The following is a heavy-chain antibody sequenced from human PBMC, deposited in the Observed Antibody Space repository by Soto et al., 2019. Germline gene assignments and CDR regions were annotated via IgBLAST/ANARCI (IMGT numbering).Heavy chain of an antibody. CDR3: AREDAARIERWFDA. CDR1: GGSIISASYS. J-gene: IGHJ5*02. D-gene: IGHD6-6*01. V-gene: IGHV4-31*11. CDR2: IYSSGST. Sequence: SETLSLTCAVSGGSIISASYSWNWIRQSPGRGLEWIGHIYSSGSTYYNPSLKSRVSISVDTSNNQFSLKLTSVTAADTAVYFCAREDAARIERWFDAWGQGILVTVSA.